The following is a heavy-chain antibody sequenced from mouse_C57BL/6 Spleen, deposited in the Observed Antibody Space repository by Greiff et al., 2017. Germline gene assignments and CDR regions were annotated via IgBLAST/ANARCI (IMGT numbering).Heavy chain of an antibody. J-gene: IGHJ1*03. CDR2: IYPGDGDT. V-gene: IGHV1-80*01. Sequence: QVQLKESGAELVKPGASVKISCKASGYAFSSYWMNWVRQRPGKGLEWIGQIYPGDGDTNYNGKFKGKATLTADKSSSTAYMQLSSLTSEDSAVYFCARCYSNYEGYFDVWGTGTTVTVSS. CDR3: ARCYSNYEGYFDV. D-gene: IGHD2-5*01. CDR1: GYAFSSYW.